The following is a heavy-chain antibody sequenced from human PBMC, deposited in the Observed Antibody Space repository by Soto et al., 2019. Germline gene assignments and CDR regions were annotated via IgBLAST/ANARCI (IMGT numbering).Heavy chain of an antibody. CDR2: ISGNGGSK. CDR1: GFTFSSYA. D-gene: IGHD6-6*01. J-gene: IGHJ4*02. Sequence: GGSLRLSCAASGFTFSSYAMNWVRQAPGKGLEWVSAISGNGGSKYYANSVKGRFTISRDNSKNMLYLQMDSLRAEDTAVFYCAKDSREYSGSDLDSWGQGTLVTVPQ. CDR3: AKDSREYSGSDLDS. V-gene: IGHV3-23*01.